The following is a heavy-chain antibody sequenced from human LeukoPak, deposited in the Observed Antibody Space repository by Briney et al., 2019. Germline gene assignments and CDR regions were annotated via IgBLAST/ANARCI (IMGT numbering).Heavy chain of an antibody. V-gene: IGHV3-23*01. Sequence: QPGGSLRLSCAVSGFTFSSYAMNWVRQAPGKGPEWVSVISDSGSGTYNADAVKGRFTISRDNSKNTVYLQMNSLRAEDTAVYYCAKGGGYCSSGYCSLFGHWGQGTLVTVSS. J-gene: IGHJ4*02. D-gene: IGHD2-15*01. CDR3: AKGGGYCSSGYCSLFGH. CDR2: ISDSGSGT. CDR1: GFTFSSYA.